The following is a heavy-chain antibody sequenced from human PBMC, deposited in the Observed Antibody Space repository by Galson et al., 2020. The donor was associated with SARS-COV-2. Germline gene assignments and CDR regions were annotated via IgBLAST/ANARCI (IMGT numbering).Heavy chain of an antibody. V-gene: IGHV3-30*04. Sequence: SLRLSCAASGFTFSSYAMHWVRQAPGKGLEWVAVISYDGSNKYYADSVKGRFTISRDNSKNTLYLQMNSLRAEDTAVYYCAREDPFVAFDIWGQGTMVTVSS. CDR3: AREDPFVAFDI. CDR1: GFTFSSYA. J-gene: IGHJ3*02. CDR2: ISYDGSNK.